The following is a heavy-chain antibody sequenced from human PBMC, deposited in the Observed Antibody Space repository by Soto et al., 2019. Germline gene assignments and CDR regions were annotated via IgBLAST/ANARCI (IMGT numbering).Heavy chain of an antibody. J-gene: IGHJ4*02. Sequence: SQNLTLTSTASGDSISSYYWRNILQPPESLLECICYFYYRCSTTYIPSVKGRVTISVDASKNQFSLKLSSVTAADTAVYYCARRCGYDDSSGYLRGYYFGYWGQGTLVTVS. V-gene: IGHV4-59*08. D-gene: IGHD3-22*01. CDR3: ARRCGYDDSSGYLRGYYFGY. CDR2: FYYRCST. CDR1: GDSISSYY.